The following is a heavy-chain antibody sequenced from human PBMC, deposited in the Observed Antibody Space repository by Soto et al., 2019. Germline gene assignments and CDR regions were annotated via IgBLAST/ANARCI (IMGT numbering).Heavy chain of an antibody. D-gene: IGHD3-3*01. CDR3: ARVHGYDQHFRDDITIFGPGHFDY. CDR2: IIPSGGTT. CDR1: GGTFSSYA. V-gene: IGHV1-69*05. Sequence: ASVKVSCKASGGTFSSYAISWVRQAPGQGLEWMGGIIPSGGTTSYAQKFQGRVTMTRDASTSTVYMELSSLRSEDTAVYYCARVHGYDQHFRDDITIFGPGHFDYWGQGTLVTVSS. J-gene: IGHJ4*02.